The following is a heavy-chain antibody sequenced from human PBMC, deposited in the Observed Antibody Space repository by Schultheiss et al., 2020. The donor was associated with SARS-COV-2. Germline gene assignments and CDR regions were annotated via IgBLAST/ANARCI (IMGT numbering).Heavy chain of an antibody. CDR3: AKDASSGSSGWYYGMDV. J-gene: IGHJ6*02. D-gene: IGHD1-26*01. CDR2: ISYDGSNK. Sequence: GESLKISCAASGFTFSSYGMHWVRQAPGKGLEWVAVISYDGSNKYDADSVKGRFTISRDNSKNTLYLQMNSLRAEDTAVYYCAKDASSGSSGWYYGMDVWGQGTTVTVSS. CDR1: GFTFSSYG. V-gene: IGHV3-30*18.